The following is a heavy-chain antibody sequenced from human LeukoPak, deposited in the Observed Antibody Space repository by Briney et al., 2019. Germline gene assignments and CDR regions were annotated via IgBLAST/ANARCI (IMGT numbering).Heavy chain of an antibody. D-gene: IGHD1/OR15-1a*01. J-gene: IGHJ4*02. CDR2: IFYSGTT. CDR3: ARGTSPFYFDY. CDR1: GGSISSGGYY. Sequence: SETLSLTCTVSGGSISSGGYYWSWIRQHPGKGLEFIGYIFYSGTTYYNPSLKSRVSISLDTSLNQFSLKVISVTAADTAVYYCARGTSPFYFDYWGQGTLVTVSS. V-gene: IGHV4-31*03.